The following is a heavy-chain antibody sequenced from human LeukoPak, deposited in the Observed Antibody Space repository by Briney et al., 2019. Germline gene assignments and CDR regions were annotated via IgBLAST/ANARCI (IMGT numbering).Heavy chain of an antibody. D-gene: IGHD3-3*02. V-gene: IGHV3-7*01. J-gene: IGHJ4*02. Sequence: GGSLRLSCGVSGFTFSDYWMTWVGQAPGEGLEWVANIKLDGSEKYYVDSVKGRFTISRDDAKNSLYLQMNSLRAEDTAVYYCARISNSKYYFDSWGQGALVTVSS. CDR1: GFTFSDYW. CDR2: IKLDGSEK. CDR3: ARISNSKYYFDS.